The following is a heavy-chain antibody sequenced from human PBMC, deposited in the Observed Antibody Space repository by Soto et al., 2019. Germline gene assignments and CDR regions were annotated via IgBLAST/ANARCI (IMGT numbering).Heavy chain of an antibody. CDR3: ASKWLPYYGSGGPYGMDV. D-gene: IGHD3-10*01. CDR2: VNHSGST. J-gene: IGHJ6*02. Sequence: QVQLQQWGAGLLKPSETLSLTCGVYGGSFSSYYWSWIRQPPGKGLEWIGEVNHSGSTNYNPSLKSRVTISVDTSKNQFSLKLSSVTAAAAALYYCASKWLPYYGSGGPYGMDVWGQGSTVTVS. V-gene: IGHV4-34*01. CDR1: GGSFSSYY.